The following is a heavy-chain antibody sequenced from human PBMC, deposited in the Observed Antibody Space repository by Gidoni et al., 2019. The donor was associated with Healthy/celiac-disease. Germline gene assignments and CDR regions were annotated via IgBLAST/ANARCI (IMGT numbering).Heavy chain of an antibody. V-gene: IGHV4-34*01. CDR3: AVTRGSSGYYYNPVFDY. Sequence: QVQLQQWGAGLLKPSETLSITCAVYGGSFSGYYWSWIRQPPGKGLEWIGEINHSGSTNYNPSLKSRVTISVDTSKNQFSLKLSSVTAADTAVYYCAVTRGSSGYYYNPVFDYWGQGTLVTVSS. D-gene: IGHD3-22*01. J-gene: IGHJ4*02. CDR2: INHSGST. CDR1: GGSFSGYY.